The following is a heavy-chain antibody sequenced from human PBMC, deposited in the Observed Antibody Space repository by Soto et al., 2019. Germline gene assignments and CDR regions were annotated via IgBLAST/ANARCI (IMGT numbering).Heavy chain of an antibody. D-gene: IGHD1-26*01. Sequence: GASVKVSCKASGGTFSSYTISWVRQAPGQGLEWMGRIIPILGIANYAQKFQGRVTITADKSTGTVYMQLSSLTSEDTAVYYCARDDSGFSSSHYIDYFNYWGQGALVTVSS. CDR3: ARDDSGFSSSHYIDYFNY. J-gene: IGHJ4*02. V-gene: IGHV1-69*04. CDR2: IIPILGIA. CDR1: GGTFSSYT.